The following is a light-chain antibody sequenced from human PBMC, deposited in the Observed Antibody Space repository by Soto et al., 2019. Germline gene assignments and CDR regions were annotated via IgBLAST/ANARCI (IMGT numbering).Light chain of an antibody. CDR3: QPYGISPYL. Sequence: EIVLTQSPGTLSLSPGERATLSCRASQSVTSNYLAWYQQKPGQPPRLLVYGASGRPTGIPDRVSGSGSGTDFTLNISSLEPAAFELYYCQPYGISPYLFCQGTKREIK. CDR1: QSVTSNY. V-gene: IGKV3-20*01. J-gene: IGKJ2*01. CDR2: GAS.